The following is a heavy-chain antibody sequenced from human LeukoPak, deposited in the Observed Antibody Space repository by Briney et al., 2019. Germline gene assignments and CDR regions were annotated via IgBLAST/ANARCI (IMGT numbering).Heavy chain of an antibody. J-gene: IGHJ4*02. Sequence: GGSLRLSCVASGFTFSTYGMSRVRQAPGKGLEWVSAITDSGSNTEYADSVKGRFTISRDNSKNTLYLQMNSLRAEDTAVYYCAKSGSIWYYFDSWGQGTLVTVSS. CDR2: ITDSGSNT. CDR1: GFTFSTYG. V-gene: IGHV3-23*01. CDR3: AKSGSIWYYFDS. D-gene: IGHD6-13*01.